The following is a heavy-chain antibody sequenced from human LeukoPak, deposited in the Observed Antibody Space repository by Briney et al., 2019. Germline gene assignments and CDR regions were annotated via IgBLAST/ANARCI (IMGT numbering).Heavy chain of an antibody. J-gene: IGHJ4*02. CDR2: ISGSGGST. CDR1: GITFSSYA. V-gene: IGHV3-23*01. D-gene: IGHD3-16*01. CDR3: AKAVFYVRKGYYFDY. Sequence: GGSLRLSCAASGITFSSYAMSWVRQAPGKGLEWVSAISGSGGSTYYADSVKGRFTISRDNSKNTLYLQMNSLRAEDTAVYYCAKAVFYVRKGYYFDYWGQGTLVTVSS.